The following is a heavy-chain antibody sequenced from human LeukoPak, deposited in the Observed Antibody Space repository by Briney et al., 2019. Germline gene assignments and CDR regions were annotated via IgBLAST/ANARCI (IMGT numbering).Heavy chain of an antibody. CDR3: ARGLAYYDILTGYSLDAFDI. D-gene: IGHD3-9*01. CDR1: NDFISRNA. Sequence: SETLSLTCSVSNDFISRNAWSWIRQSPVKGLEWIGYIDHSGSTKYNPSLESRVSISRDTSKNQFSLQLDSVTAADTAVYYCARGLAYYDILTGYSLDAFDIWGQGTMVTVSS. J-gene: IGHJ3*02. V-gene: IGHV4-59*01. CDR2: IDHSGST.